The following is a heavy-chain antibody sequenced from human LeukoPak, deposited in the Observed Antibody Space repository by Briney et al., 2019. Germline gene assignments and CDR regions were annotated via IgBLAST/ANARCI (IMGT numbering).Heavy chain of an antibody. J-gene: IGHJ4*02. Sequence: GGSLRLSCTASGFKLNTKWMTWVRQAPGKGLEWVANINQDGSARYHGDSVKGRFTISRDNVKNSLFLEMTSLRPEDTAVYYCADPPSDFWGQGTLVAVSS. CDR2: INQDGSAR. CDR1: GFKLNTKW. CDR3: ADPPSDF. V-gene: IGHV3-7*01.